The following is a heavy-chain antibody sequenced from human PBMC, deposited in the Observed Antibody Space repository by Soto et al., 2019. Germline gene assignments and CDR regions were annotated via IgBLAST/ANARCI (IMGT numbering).Heavy chain of an antibody. V-gene: IGHV1-46*03. D-gene: IGHD3-3*01. J-gene: IGHJ4*02. Sequence: QVQLVQSGAEVKKPGTSVKVSCKASGYTFTNYYMQWVRQAPGQGLEWVGIINPNGGTTTYAQKFQGRVTMTTDTSTSTAFLELSSLRSEDTAMYFCARGGYYLTTGPGAGAIGFYWGQGSQVTVSS. CDR2: INPNGGTT. CDR1: GYTFTNYY. CDR3: ARGGYYLTTGPGAGAIGFY.